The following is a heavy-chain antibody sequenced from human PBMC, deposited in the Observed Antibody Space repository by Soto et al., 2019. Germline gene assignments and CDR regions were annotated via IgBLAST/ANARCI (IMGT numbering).Heavy chain of an antibody. CDR3: ARVMGDTAMALYYYYGMDV. CDR2: IIPIFGTA. J-gene: IGHJ6*02. Sequence: ASVKVSCKASGGTFSSYAISWVRQAPGQGLEWMGGIIPIFGTANYAQKFQGRVTITADESTSTAYMELSSLRSEDTAVYYCARVMGDTAMALYYYYGMDVWGQGTTVTVSS. D-gene: IGHD5-18*01. V-gene: IGHV1-69*13. CDR1: GGTFSSYA.